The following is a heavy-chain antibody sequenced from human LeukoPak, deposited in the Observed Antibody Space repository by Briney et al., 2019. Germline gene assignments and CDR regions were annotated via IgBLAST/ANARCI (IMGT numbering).Heavy chain of an antibody. J-gene: IGHJ4*02. V-gene: IGHV4-39*01. D-gene: IGHD5/OR15-5a*01. CDR1: GASISSSSYY. Sequence: PSETLSLTCSVSGASISSSSYYWGWIRQPPGKGLEWIGSIHYTGSTYYNPSLKSRVTISVDTSKNQFSLKLSSVTAADTAVYYCARSLKGVADYWGQGTLVTVSS. CDR3: ARSLKGVADY. CDR2: IHYTGST.